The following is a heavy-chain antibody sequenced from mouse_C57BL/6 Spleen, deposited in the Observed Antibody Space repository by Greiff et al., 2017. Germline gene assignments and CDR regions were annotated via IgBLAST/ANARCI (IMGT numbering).Heavy chain of an antibody. CDR3: TREDLLRYYFDY. V-gene: IGHV5-9-1*02. CDR1: GFTFSSYA. D-gene: IGHD1-1*01. J-gene: IGHJ2*01. CDR2: ISSGGDYI. Sequence: EVKLVESGEGLVKPGGSLKLSCAASGFTFSSYAMSWVRQTPEKRLEWVAYISSGGDYIYYADTVKGRFTISRDNARNTLYLQMSSLKSEDTAMYYCTREDLLRYYFDYWGQGTTLTVSS.